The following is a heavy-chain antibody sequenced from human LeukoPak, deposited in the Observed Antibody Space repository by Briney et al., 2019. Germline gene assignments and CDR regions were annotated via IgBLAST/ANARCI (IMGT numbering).Heavy chain of an antibody. V-gene: IGHV3-74*01. J-gene: IGHJ4*02. CDR2: INSDGSST. Sequence: GSLRLSCAASGFTFSSYWMHWVRQAPGKGLVWVSRINSDGSSTSYADSVKGRFTISRDNAKNTLYLQMNSLRAEDTAVYYCARGHPGRSYYFDYWGQGTLVTVSS. CDR3: ARGHPGRSYYFDY. D-gene: IGHD3-10*01. CDR1: GFTFSSYW.